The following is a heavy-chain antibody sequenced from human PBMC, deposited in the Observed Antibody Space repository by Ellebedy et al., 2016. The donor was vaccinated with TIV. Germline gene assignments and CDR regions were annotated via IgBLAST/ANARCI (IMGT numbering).Heavy chain of an antibody. CDR2: IYYERT. V-gene: IGHV4-59*01. J-gene: IGHJ4*02. CDR3: ARRHPGKYYDVFDY. D-gene: IGHD3-22*01. CDR1: GGSMSSFY. Sequence: MPSETLSLTCTVSGGSMSSFYWSWIRQPPGTGLEWIGYIYYERTNYKPYLKSRLTISVDTSKNEFSLKLSSVTAADTAVYYCARRHPGKYYDVFDYWGQGTLVTVSS.